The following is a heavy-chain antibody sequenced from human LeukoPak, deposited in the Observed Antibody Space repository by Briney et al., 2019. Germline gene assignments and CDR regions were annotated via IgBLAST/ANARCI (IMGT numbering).Heavy chain of an antibody. J-gene: IGHJ4*01. CDR2: ISRSSSYI. Sequence: PGGSLRLSGAASGFTYSGHGMNWVRQAPGKGLEWVSFISRSSSYIYYADSVKGRFTISRDNAKNTLYLQMNSLRAEDTAVYYCATTPNGYYYVWGHGALVTVSS. D-gene: IGHD3-10*02. V-gene: IGHV3-21*01. CDR1: GFTYSGHG. CDR3: ATTPNGYYYV.